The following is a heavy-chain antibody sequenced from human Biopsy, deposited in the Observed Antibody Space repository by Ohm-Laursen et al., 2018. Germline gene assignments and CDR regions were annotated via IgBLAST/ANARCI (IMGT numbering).Heavy chain of an antibody. CDR1: GGAFTIYA. CDR3: VAFPSSGFFENNDDYAMNV. D-gene: IGHD6-19*01. Sequence: ASVKVSCKASGGAFTIYAINWVRQAPGHGLEWMGGIITVSETAGYAERFQGRVTITADVTTTTAYMELSGLRSEDTAVYYCVAFPSSGFFENNDDYAMNVWGQGTTVIVSS. V-gene: IGHV1-69*13. J-gene: IGHJ6*02. CDR2: IITVSETA.